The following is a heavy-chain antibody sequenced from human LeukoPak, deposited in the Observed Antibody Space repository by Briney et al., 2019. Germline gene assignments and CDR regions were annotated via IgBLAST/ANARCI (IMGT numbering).Heavy chain of an antibody. V-gene: IGHV3-30-3*01. CDR3: AKDVGAMVRGVIH. Sequence: GGSLRLSCAASGFTFSSYAMHWVRQAPGKGLEWVAVISYDGSNKYYADSVKGRFTISRDNSKNTLYLQMNSLRAEDTAVYYCAKDVGAMVRGVIHWGQGTLVTVSS. J-gene: IGHJ4*02. CDR2: ISYDGSNK. CDR1: GFTFSSYA. D-gene: IGHD3-10*01.